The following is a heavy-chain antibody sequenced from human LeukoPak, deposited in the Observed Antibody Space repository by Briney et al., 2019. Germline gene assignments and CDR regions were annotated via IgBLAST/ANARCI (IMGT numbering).Heavy chain of an antibody. CDR1: GYTFTSYG. CDR3: ARDSKLGDILTGYYPFHY. CDR2: ISAYNGNT. D-gene: IGHD3-9*01. Sequence: ASVKVSCKASGYTFTSYGISWVRQAPGQGLEWMGWISAYNGNTNYAQKLQGRVTMTTDTSTSTAYMELRSLRSDDTAVYYCARDSKLGDILTGYYPFHYWGQGTLVTVSS. J-gene: IGHJ4*02. V-gene: IGHV1-18*01.